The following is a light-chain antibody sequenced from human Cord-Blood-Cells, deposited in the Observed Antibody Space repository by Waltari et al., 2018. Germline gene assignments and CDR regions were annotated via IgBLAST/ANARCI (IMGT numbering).Light chain of an antibody. Sequence: QSALTQPASVSGSPGQSITISCTGTSSDVGSYNLVSWYQQHPGKAPKLMIYEGSKRPSGVSNRCSGSKSGNTACLTISGLQAEDEADYCCCSYAGSRVFGGGTKLTVL. V-gene: IGLV2-23*01. J-gene: IGLJ3*02. CDR2: EGS. CDR3: CSYAGSRV. CDR1: SSDVGSYNL.